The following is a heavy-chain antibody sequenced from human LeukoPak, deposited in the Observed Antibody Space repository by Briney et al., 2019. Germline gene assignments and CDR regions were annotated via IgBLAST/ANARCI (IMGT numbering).Heavy chain of an antibody. V-gene: IGHV4-34*01. D-gene: IGHD6-13*01. CDR3: AASGYSSSWYYFDY. CDR2: INHSGST. CDR1: GGSFSGYY. Sequence: SETLSLTCAVYGGSFSGYYWSWIRQPPGKGLEWIGEINHSGSTNYNPSLKSRVTISVDTSKNQFSLKLSSVTAADTAVYYCAASGYSSSWYYFDYWGQGTLVTVSS. J-gene: IGHJ4*02.